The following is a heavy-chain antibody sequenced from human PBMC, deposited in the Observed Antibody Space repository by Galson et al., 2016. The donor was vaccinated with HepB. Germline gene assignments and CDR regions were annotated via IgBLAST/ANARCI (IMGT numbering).Heavy chain of an antibody. J-gene: IGHJ4*02. CDR1: GGTFSSYA. CDR2: IIPLFGTA. V-gene: IGHV1-69*13. Sequence: SVKVSCKASGGTFSSYAITWVRQAPGQGLEWMGGIIPLFGTANYAQKFQGRVTITADESTSTAYMELSSLRSEDTAVYYCARGTTYYYDSSGYSFDYWGQGTLVTVSS. CDR3: ARGTTYYYDSSGYSFDY. D-gene: IGHD3-22*01.